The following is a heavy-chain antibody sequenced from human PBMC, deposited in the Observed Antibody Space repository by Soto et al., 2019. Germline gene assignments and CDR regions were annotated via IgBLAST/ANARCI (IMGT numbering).Heavy chain of an antibody. CDR3: AAGSTDKEAFEI. J-gene: IGHJ3*02. Sequence: QMQLVQSGPEVKKPGTSVKVSCKASGFTFTSSAVQWVRQARGQRLEWIGWIVVGSGYTNYAQKFQERVTITGDMSTSTAYMELSSLRSEDTAVYYCAAGSTDKEAFEIWGQGTMVTVSS. V-gene: IGHV1-58*01. CDR2: IVVGSGYT. CDR1: GFTFTSSA.